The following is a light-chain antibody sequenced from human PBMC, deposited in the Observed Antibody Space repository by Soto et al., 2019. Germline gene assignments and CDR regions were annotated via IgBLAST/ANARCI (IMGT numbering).Light chain of an antibody. Sequence: DIVMTQSPDSLAVSLGERATINCKSSQSVLYSSINKNYLAWYQQKPGQPRRLLIYWASGRESGVPDRFSGSGSATDFTLTVSSLQAEDVAVYYCQQYFSAPFTFGPGTKVDIK. V-gene: IGKV4-1*01. CDR1: QSVLYSSINKNY. CDR3: QQYFSAPFT. CDR2: WAS. J-gene: IGKJ3*01.